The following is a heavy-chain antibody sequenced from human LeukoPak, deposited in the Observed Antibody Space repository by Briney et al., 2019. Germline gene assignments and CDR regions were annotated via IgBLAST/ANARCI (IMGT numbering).Heavy chain of an antibody. CDR1: GFTFSSYT. D-gene: IGHD6-19*01. Sequence: GGSLRLSCAASGFTFSSYTMNWVRQAPGKGLEWVSSTSTSSSYIYYADSVKGRFTISRDNAKNSLYLQMNSLRAEDTAVYSCAREVAVAGTWFDPWGQGTLVTVSS. CDR2: TSTSSSYI. J-gene: IGHJ5*02. CDR3: AREVAVAGTWFDP. V-gene: IGHV3-21*01.